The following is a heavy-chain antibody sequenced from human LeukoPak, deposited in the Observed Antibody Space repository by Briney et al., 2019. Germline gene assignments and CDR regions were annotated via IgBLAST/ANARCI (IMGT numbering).Heavy chain of an antibody. CDR2: IYYSGST. D-gene: IGHD1-7*01. V-gene: IGHV4-61*05. J-gene: IGHJ4*02. CDR3: ARGITGTTFDY. Sequence: PSETLSLTCTVSGDSISSSKYYWGWIRQPPGKGLEWIGYIYYSGSTNYNPSLKSRVTISVDTSKNQFSLKLSSVTAADTAVYYCARGITGTTFDYWGQGTLVTVSS. CDR1: GDSISSSKYY.